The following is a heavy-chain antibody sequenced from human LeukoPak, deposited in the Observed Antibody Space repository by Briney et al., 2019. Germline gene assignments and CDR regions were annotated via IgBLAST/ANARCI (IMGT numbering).Heavy chain of an antibody. V-gene: IGHV1-69*04. CDR3: AREIRLVVLYWFDP. CDR2: IIPILGIA. CDR1: GGTFSSYA. Sequence: ASVKVSCKASGGTFSSYAISWVRQAPGQGLEWMGRIIPILGIANYAQKFQGRVTITADESTSTAYMELSSLRSEDTAVYYCAREIRLVVLYWFDPWGQGTLVTVSS. J-gene: IGHJ5*02. D-gene: IGHD2-2*01.